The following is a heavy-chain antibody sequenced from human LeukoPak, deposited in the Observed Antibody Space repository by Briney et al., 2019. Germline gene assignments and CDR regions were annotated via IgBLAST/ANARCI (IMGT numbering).Heavy chain of an antibody. D-gene: IGHD3-10*01. CDR2: ISSSGNSI. CDR3: ARGGSYSCLDY. CDR1: GFTFSDYY. V-gene: IGHV3-11*04. Sequence: GGSLRLSCAASGFTFSDYYMSWIRQAPGKGLEWVSYISSSGNSISYADSVKGRFTISRDNAKKSLYLQMNSLTVEDTAVYYCARGGSYSCLDYWGQGTLVTVSS. J-gene: IGHJ4*02.